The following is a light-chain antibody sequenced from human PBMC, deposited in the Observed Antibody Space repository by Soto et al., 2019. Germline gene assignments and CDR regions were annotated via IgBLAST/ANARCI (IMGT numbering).Light chain of an antibody. Sequence: EIAMTQSPATLSVSPGERATLSCRASQSVNSKLAWYQQKPGRAPRLLIYGASTRATGIPARFSGSGSGTEFTLPISGRQSGRYAVSACQQYNSWGTVGGGTLVEIK. J-gene: IGKJ4*02. V-gene: IGKV3-15*01. CDR2: GAS. CDR3: QQYNSWGT. CDR1: QSVNSK.